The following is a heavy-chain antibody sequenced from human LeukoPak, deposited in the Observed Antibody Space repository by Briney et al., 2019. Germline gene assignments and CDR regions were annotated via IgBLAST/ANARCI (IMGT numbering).Heavy chain of an antibody. V-gene: IGHV4-39*07. J-gene: IGHJ4*02. CDR2: IYYSGGT. D-gene: IGHD1-1*01. Sequence: PSETLSLTCTVSGGSISSNGYYWAWFRQPPGKGLEWIGCIYYSGGTYYNPSLKSRVTISIDTSKNQFSLKLRSVTAADTAVYYCARDRNALWGQGTLVTVSS. CDR1: GGSISSNGYY. CDR3: ARDRNAL.